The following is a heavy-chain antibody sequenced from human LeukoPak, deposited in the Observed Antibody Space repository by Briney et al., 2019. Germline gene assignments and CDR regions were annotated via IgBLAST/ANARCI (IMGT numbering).Heavy chain of an antibody. V-gene: IGHV4-38-2*02. CDR3: AAVLLWFGELSDDAFDI. CDR1: GYSISSGYY. CDR2: IYHSGST. D-gene: IGHD3-10*01. J-gene: IGHJ3*02. Sequence: SETLSPTCTVSGYSISSGYYWGWIRQPPGKGLGWIGSIYHSGSTYYNPSLKSRVTISVDTSKNQFSLKLSSVTAADTAVYYCAAVLLWFGELSDDAFDIWGQGTMVTVSS.